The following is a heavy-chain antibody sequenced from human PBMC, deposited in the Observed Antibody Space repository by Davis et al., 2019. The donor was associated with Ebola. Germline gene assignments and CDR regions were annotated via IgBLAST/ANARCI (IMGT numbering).Heavy chain of an antibody. CDR1: GFSLSTSAMC. V-gene: IGHV2-70*11. CDR3: AREKRSYSYRDSYYYGMDV. Sequence: SGPTLVKPTQTLTLTCTFSGFSLSTSAMCVSWIRQPPGKALEWLARIEWDDAKYYSTPLQTRLSISNDTSKNQVVLTMTNMNPVDTATYYCAREKRSYSYRDSYYYGMDVWGQGTTVTVSS. CDR2: IEWDDAK. J-gene: IGHJ6*02. D-gene: IGHD5-18*01.